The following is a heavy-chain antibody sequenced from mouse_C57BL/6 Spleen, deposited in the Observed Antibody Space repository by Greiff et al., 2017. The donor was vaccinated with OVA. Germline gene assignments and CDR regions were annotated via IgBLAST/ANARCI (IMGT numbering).Heavy chain of an antibody. Sequence: EVQGVESGGGLVKPGGSLKLSCAASGFTFSSYTMSWVRQTPEKRLEWVATISGGGGNTYYPDSVKGRFTISRDNAKNTLYLQMSSLRSEDTALYYCARPFGGDYFDYWGQGTTLTVSS. D-gene: IGHD3-1*01. CDR1: GFTFSSYT. CDR3: ARPFGGDYFDY. V-gene: IGHV5-9*01. J-gene: IGHJ2*01. CDR2: ISGGGGNT.